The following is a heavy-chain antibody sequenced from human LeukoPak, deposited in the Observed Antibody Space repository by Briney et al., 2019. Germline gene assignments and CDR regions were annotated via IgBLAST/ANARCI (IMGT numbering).Heavy chain of an antibody. Sequence: GGSLRLSCAASGFTFNRYRLHWVRQAPGKGLEWVAVISYDGRYQFYADSVKGRFTVSRDNSKNTLSLQMNSLRAEDTAVYHCARMMTDFDGSGNDIQRGAFDIWARGQWSPSL. CDR2: ISYDGRYQ. V-gene: IGHV3-30*04. D-gene: IGHD3-22*01. CDR1: GFTFNRYR. J-gene: IGHJ3*02. CDR3: ARMMTDFDGSGNDIQRGAFDI.